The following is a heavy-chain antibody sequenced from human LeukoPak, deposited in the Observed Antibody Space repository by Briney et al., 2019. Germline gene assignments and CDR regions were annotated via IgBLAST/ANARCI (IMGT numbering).Heavy chain of an antibody. J-gene: IGHJ3*02. V-gene: IGHV1-2*02. D-gene: IGHD3-22*01. CDR2: INPNSGGT. CDR1: GYTFTGYY. CDR3: ARDTNYDSSGEDAFDI. Sequence: GASVKVSCKASGYTFTGYYMHWVRQAPRQGLEWMGWINPNSGGTNYAQKFQGRVTMTRDTSISTAYMELSRLRSDDTAVYYCARDTNYDSSGEDAFDIWGQGTMVTVSS.